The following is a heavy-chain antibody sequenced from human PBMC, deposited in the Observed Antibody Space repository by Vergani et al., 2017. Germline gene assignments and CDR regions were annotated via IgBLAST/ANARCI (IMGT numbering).Heavy chain of an antibody. CDR3: ASAAAGT. CDR1: GFTFSNYW. V-gene: IGHV3-7*01. D-gene: IGHD6-13*01. CDR2: IKEDGSET. J-gene: IGHJ5*02. Sequence: EVQLMESGGGLVQPGGSLRLSCAASGFTFSNYWMSWVRQAPGKGLEWVANIKEDGSETFYVDSVMGRFTISRDNAKNSLYLQMNSLRAEDTAVYYCASAAAGTWGQGTLVTVSS.